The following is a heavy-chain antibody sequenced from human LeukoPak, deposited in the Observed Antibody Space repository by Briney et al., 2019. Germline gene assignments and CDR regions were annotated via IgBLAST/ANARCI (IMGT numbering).Heavy chain of an antibody. CDR2: MSDSGGAT. D-gene: IGHD1-26*01. CDR1: GFTFSSYA. V-gene: IGHV3-23*01. Sequence: PGGSLRLSCAASGFTFSSYAMNWVRQAPGKGLEWVSAMSDSGGATYYSDSVKGRFTISRDNSKNTLYLQMNSLRAEDTAVYYWARGGSYLSAFDIWGQGTMVTVSS. CDR3: ARGGSYLSAFDI. J-gene: IGHJ3*02.